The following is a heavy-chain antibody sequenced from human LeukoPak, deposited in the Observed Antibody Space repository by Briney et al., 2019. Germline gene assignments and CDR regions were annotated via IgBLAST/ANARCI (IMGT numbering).Heavy chain of an antibody. Sequence: SETLSLTCTVSGGSISSYYWSWIRQPPGKGLEWIGYIYYSGSTNYNPSLKSRVTISVDTSKNQFSLKLSSVTAADTAVYYCARSPGYSSGWFNYWGQGTLVAVSS. CDR3: ARSPGYSSGWFNY. D-gene: IGHD6-19*01. J-gene: IGHJ4*02. V-gene: IGHV4-59*01. CDR2: IYYSGST. CDR1: GGSISSYY.